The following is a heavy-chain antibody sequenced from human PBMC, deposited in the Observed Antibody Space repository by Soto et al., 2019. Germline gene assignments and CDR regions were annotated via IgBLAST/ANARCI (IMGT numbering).Heavy chain of an antibody. J-gene: IGHJ4*02. V-gene: IGHV4-30-4*01. CDR1: GDSISSNNNY. Sequence: SETLSLTCTVSGDSISSNNNYWSWIRQPPGEGLEWIGFISYSGTTSYSPSLKSRVAISLDTSKNQFSLSLSSVTAADTAVYYCARTYYYHSSGYFPDYWGQGTLVT. CDR2: ISYSGTT. CDR3: ARTYYYHSSGYFPDY. D-gene: IGHD3-22*01.